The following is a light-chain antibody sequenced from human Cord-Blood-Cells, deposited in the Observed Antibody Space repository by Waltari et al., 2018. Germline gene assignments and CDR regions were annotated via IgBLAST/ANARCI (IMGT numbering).Light chain of an antibody. CDR1: QSVLSSSNNKNY. V-gene: IGKV4-1*01. Sequence: DIVMTQSPDSLAVSLGERATINGKSSQSVLSSSNNKNYLAWYQQKPGQPPKLLIYWASTRESGVPDRFSGSGSGTDFTLTISSLQAEDVAVYYCQQYYSTPHSFGQGTKLEIK. J-gene: IGKJ2*03. CDR3: QQYYSTPHS. CDR2: WAS.